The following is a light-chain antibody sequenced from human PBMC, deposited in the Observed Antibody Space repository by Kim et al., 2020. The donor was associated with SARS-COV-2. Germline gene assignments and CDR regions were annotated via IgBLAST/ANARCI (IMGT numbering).Light chain of an antibody. CDR2: YDS. V-gene: IGLV3-21*04. Sequence: SYELTQPPSVSVAPGKTARITCGGNNIGSKSVHWYQQKPGQAPVLVIYYDSDRPSGIPERLSGSNSGNTATLTISRVEAGDEADYYCQGWDSSSDHVVFG. CDR1: NIGSKS. J-gene: IGLJ2*01. CDR3: QGWDSSSDHVV.